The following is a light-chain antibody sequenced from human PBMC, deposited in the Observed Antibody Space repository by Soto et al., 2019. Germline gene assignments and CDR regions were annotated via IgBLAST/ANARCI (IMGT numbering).Light chain of an antibody. CDR2: DSS. CDR1: QSVGTY. V-gene: IGKV3-11*01. J-gene: IGKJ1*01. Sequence: EIVLTQSPATLSLSPGERATLSCRASQSVGTYLAWYQQKPGQAPRLLIYDSSIRATGIPPRFSGSGSGTDFTLTISSLEPEDSAVYYCQQRSNWPRTFGQGTRVEIK. CDR3: QQRSNWPRT.